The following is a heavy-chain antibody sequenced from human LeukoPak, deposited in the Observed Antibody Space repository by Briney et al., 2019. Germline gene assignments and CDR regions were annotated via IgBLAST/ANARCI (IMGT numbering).Heavy chain of an antibody. V-gene: IGHV3-20*04. D-gene: IGHD1-26*01. CDR1: GGSININNYY. CDR2: INWNGGST. J-gene: IGHJ4*02. Sequence: ETLSLTCTVSGGSININNYYWGWIRQPPGKGLEWVSGINWNGGSTGYADSVKGRFTISRDNAKNSLYLQMNSLRAEDTALYYCARTVPRRTIVGTTRVDSWGQGTLVTVSS. CDR3: ARTVPRRTIVGTTRVDS.